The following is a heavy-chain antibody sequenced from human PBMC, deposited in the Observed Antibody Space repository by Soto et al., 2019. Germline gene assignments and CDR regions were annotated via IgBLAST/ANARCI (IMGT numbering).Heavy chain of an antibody. Sequence: QVQLVQSGAEVKKPGSSVKVSCKASGGTFSSYAISWVRQAPGQGLEWRGGIIPISGTANYAQKFQGRVTITADESTSTAYMELSSLRSEDTAVYYCARSQGSSTSLEIYYYYYYGMDVWDQGTTVTVSS. CDR2: IIPISGTA. V-gene: IGHV1-69*01. J-gene: IGHJ6*02. CDR3: ARSQGSSTSLEIYYYYYYGMDV. D-gene: IGHD2-2*01. CDR1: GGTFSSYA.